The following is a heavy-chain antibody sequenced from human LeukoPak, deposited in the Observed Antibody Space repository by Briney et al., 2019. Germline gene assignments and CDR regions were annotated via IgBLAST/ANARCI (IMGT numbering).Heavy chain of an antibody. V-gene: IGHV3-53*04. CDR1: GFTVSSNY. CDR3: ARGQYCTNGVCYGIDY. J-gene: IGHJ4*02. CDR2: IYSGGST. Sequence: HPGGSLRLSCAASGFTVSSNYMGWVRQAPGKGLEWVSVIYSGGSTYYADSVKGRFTISRHNSKNTLYLQMNSLRAEDTAVYYCARGQYCTNGVCYGIDYWGQGTLVTVSS. D-gene: IGHD2-8*01.